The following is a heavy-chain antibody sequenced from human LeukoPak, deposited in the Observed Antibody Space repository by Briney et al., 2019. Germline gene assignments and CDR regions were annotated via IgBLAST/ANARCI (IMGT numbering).Heavy chain of an antibody. CDR1: GYTFTSYG. CDR3: ARDPVGNSSGWYDY. CDR2: ISAYNGNT. Sequence: ASVKVSCKASGYTFTSYGISWVRQAPGQGLEWMGWISAYNGNTNYAQKLQGRVTMTTDASTSTAYMELRSLRSDDTAVYYCARDPVGNSSGWYDYWGQGTLVTVSS. D-gene: IGHD6-19*01. J-gene: IGHJ4*02. V-gene: IGHV1-18*01.